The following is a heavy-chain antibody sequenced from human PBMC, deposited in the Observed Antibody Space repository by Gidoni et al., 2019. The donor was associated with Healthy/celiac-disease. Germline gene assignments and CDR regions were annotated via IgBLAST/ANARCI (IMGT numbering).Heavy chain of an antibody. V-gene: IGHV3-43*01. CDR3: AKERGVWFGELEVGMDV. CDR2: ISWDGGST. J-gene: IGHJ6*02. CDR1: GFTFDDYT. Sequence: EVQLVESGGVVVQLGGSLRLSCSASGFTFDDYTMHWVCQVPGKGMEWVSLISWDGGSTYDADSVKGRFTISRDNSKNSLYLQMNSLRTEDTALYYCAKERGVWFGELEVGMDVWGQGTTVTVSS. D-gene: IGHD3-10*01.